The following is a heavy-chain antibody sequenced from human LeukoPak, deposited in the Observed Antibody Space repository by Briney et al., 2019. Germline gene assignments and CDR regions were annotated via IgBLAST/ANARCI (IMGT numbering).Heavy chain of an antibody. Sequence: SETLSLTCAVYGGSFSGYYWSWIRQPPGKGLEWIGEINHSGSTNYNPSLKSRVTISVDTSKNQFSLKLSSVTAADTAVYYCARHAPVEWELLHPGWFDPWGQGTLVTVSS. V-gene: IGHV4-34*01. CDR1: GGSFSGYY. CDR2: INHSGST. J-gene: IGHJ5*02. D-gene: IGHD1-26*01. CDR3: ARHAPVEWELLHPGWFDP.